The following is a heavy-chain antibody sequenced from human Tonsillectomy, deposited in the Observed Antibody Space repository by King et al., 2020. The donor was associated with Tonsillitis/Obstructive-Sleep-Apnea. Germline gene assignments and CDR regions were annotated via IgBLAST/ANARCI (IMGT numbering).Heavy chain of an antibody. CDR3: ARGSLEVAAAEMYFFDY. J-gene: IGHJ4*02. V-gene: IGHV3-33*01. Sequence: VQLVESGGGVVQPGRSLRLSCAASGFTFRTYGMHWVRQAPGKGLEWVAIVWYDGKNKYYADSVKGRFIISRDNSKNTLYLQMSSLRAEDTAVYYCARGSLEVAAAEMYFFDYWGQGALVTVSS. CDR1: GFTFRTYG. D-gene: IGHD2-2*01. CDR2: VWYDGKNK.